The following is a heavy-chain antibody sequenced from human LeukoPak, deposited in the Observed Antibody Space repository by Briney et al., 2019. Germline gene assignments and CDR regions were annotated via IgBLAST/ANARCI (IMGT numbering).Heavy chain of an antibody. D-gene: IGHD2-8*02. CDR3: ARDLKYCTGGMCYFTAVADS. Sequence: GGSLRLSCATSGFIFDHFGMNWVRQVPGKGLEWVSGINWDSTSTNYVDSVRGRFTISRDNAKNSLYPQMNSLRVEDTAFYYCARDLKYCTGGMCYFTAVADSWGQGTLVTVSS. V-gene: IGHV3-20*04. J-gene: IGHJ4*02. CDR1: GFIFDHFG. CDR2: INWDSTST.